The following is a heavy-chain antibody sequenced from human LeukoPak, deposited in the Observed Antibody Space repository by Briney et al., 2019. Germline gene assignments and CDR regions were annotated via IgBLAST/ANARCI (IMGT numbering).Heavy chain of an antibody. CDR1: GFTFSSYW. CDR3: ARGLHDILTGYSHDY. V-gene: IGHV3-7*01. D-gene: IGHD3-9*01. J-gene: IGHJ4*02. Sequence: PGGSLRLSCAASGFTFSSYWMSWVRQASGKGLEWVANIKQDGSEKYYVDSVKGRFTISRDNAKNSLYLQMNSLRAEDTAVYYCARGLHDILTGYSHDYWGQGTLVTVSS. CDR2: IKQDGSEK.